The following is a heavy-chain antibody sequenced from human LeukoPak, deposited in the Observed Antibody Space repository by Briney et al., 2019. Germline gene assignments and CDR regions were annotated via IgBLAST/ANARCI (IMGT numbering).Heavy chain of an antibody. Sequence: PGGSLRLSCAASGFTFSSYSMNWVRQAPGKGLEWISYISRSSSTIYYADSVKGRFTISRDNAKNSLYLQMNSLRAEDTAVYYCARGHSYSSGWPKNFDYWGQGTLVTVSS. V-gene: IGHV3-48*01. CDR3: ARGHSYSSGWPKNFDY. CDR1: GFTFSSYS. J-gene: IGHJ4*02. CDR2: ISRSSSTI. D-gene: IGHD6-19*01.